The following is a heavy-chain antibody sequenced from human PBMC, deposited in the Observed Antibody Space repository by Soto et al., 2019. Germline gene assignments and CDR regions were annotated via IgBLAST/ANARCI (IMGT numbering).Heavy chain of an antibody. Sequence: QVQLVQSGAEVKKPGASVKVSCKASGYTFTSYGISWVRQDPGQGLEWMGWISAYNGNTNYAQKHQGRVTMTTDTSTSTAYMVLRSMRADGTAVYYCARAPYYYGSGSQVSLYLGWFEPWGQGTLVTVSS. J-gene: IGHJ5*02. CDR2: ISAYNGNT. CDR1: GYTFTSYG. D-gene: IGHD3-10*01. V-gene: IGHV1-18*01. CDR3: ARAPYYYGSGSQVSLYLGWFEP.